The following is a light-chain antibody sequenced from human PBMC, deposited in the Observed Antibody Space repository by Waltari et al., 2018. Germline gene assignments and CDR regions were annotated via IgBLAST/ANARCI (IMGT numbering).Light chain of an antibody. J-gene: IGKJ1*01. Sequence: EIVMMQSPGTLFASPGARVILSGRASQSVGSNLAWYQQKPGQAPRLLIYGASTRATEGPGTFSGSGYGRVFTRTISSLQSEDFALYYCQQYYNWPRTFGQGTKVEIK. V-gene: IGKV3-15*01. CDR2: GAS. CDR1: QSVGSN. CDR3: QQYYNWPRT.